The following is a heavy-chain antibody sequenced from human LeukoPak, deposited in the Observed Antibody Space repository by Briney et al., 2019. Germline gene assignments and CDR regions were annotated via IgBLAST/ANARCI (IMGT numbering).Heavy chain of an antibody. J-gene: IGHJ5*02. V-gene: IGHV3-15*01. D-gene: IGHD6-13*01. Sequence: GGSLRLSCAASGFTFGKAWMSWVRQAPGKGLEWVGRIKSKTDGGTTDCAAPVKGRFTISRDDSKNTVYLQLNSLKIEDTAVDYCTQDRGIAQLPLFDLRGQGTLVTVSS. CDR3: TQDRGIAQLPLFDL. CDR1: GFTFGKAW. CDR2: IKSKTDGGTT.